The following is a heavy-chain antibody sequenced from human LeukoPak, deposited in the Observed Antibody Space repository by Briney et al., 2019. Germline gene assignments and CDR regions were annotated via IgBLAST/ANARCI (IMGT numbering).Heavy chain of an antibody. J-gene: IGHJ1*01. CDR1: GGSFSGYY. CDR2: INHSGST. Sequence: MASETLSLTCAVYGGSFSGYYWSWIRQPPGKGLEWIGEINHSGSTNSNPSLKSRVTISVDTSKNQFSLKLSSVTAADTAMYYCARRLLGYCSGGSCYSGYFQHWGQGTLVTVSS. CDR3: ARRLLGYCSGGSCYSGYFQH. D-gene: IGHD2-15*01. V-gene: IGHV4-34*01.